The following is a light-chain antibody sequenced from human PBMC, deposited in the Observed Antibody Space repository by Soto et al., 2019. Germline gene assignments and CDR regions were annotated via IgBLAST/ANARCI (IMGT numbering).Light chain of an antibody. Sequence: DIQMTQSPSSLSASVGDRVTITCRASQGISDDLGWYQQKPGKAPKRLIYEASSLQNGVPLRFSGSGSGTEFTLTISSLQPEDSATYYCLQYRDYPWTFGQRTKVEIK. CDR2: EAS. V-gene: IGKV1-17*01. CDR1: QGISDD. CDR3: LQYRDYPWT. J-gene: IGKJ1*01.